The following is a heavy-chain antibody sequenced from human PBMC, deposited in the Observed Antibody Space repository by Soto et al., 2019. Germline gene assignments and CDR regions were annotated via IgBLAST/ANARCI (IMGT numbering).Heavy chain of an antibody. Sequence: VGSLRLSCAASGITFRSYSMSWVRQAPGKGLEWVSSITSDSSDIYYADSVKGRFTISRDNGENSLYLQMTSLGAEDTGVYYCATTYCSGGYCFSSEYWGQGVLVTVS. V-gene: IGHV3-21*01. D-gene: IGHD2-15*01. J-gene: IGHJ4*02. CDR3: ATTYCSGGYCFSSEY. CDR2: ITSDSSDI. CDR1: GITFRSYS.